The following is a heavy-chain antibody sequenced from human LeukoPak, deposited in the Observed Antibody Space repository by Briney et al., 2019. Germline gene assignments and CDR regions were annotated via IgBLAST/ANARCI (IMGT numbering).Heavy chain of an antibody. CDR3: ARDLNWETY. D-gene: IGHD7-27*01. CDR2: IKTDGSQI. CDR1: GFTFSSYW. Sequence: PGGSLRLSCVASGFTFSSYWMTWVRQAPGKGLEWVANIKTDGSQIYYLDSAKGRFTISRDNAKNSLYLQMNSLRAEDTAVYYCARDLNWETYWGQGTLVSVSS. V-gene: IGHV3-7*01. J-gene: IGHJ4*02.